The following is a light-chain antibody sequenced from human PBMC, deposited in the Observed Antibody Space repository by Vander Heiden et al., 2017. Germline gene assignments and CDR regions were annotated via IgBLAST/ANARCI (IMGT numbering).Light chain of an antibody. CDR3: QRYLS. J-gene: IGKJ2*01. CDR1: QSFSAW. V-gene: IGKV1-5*03. CDR2: KTS. Sequence: EIQMTQSPSTLSPSVGDRVTMSCRASQSFSAWVAWYQQKPGKAPKLLIYKTSTLETGFPARVCGSGSGPEFHLTISSLQPDDFATYYCQRYLSLGQGTQLQ.